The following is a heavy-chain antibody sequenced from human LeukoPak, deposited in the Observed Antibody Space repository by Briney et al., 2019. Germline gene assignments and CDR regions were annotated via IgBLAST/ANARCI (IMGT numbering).Heavy chain of an antibody. CDR3: ARAGGGGSYSGSYYFDY. V-gene: IGHV4-4*07. CDR1: GGSISSYY. J-gene: IGHJ4*02. Sequence: KPSETLSLTCTVSGGSISSYYWSWIRQPAGKGLEWIGRIYTSGSTNYNPSLKSRVTISVDKSKNQFSLKLSSVIAADTAVYYCARAGGGGSYSGSYYFDYWGQGTLVTVSS. D-gene: IGHD1-26*01. CDR2: IYTSGST.